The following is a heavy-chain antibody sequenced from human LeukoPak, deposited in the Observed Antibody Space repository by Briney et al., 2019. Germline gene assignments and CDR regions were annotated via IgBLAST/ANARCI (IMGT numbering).Heavy chain of an antibody. Sequence: SVKVSCKASGGTFSSYGISWVRQAPGQGLEWMGGIIPNSGTGSYAQKFQGRVTITADESTSTAYMELSSLRSEDTAVYYCARGAYYYDSSGYYYFDYWGQGTLVTVSS. CDR3: ARGAYYYDSSGYYYFDY. CDR1: GGTFSSYG. CDR2: IIPNSGTG. V-gene: IGHV1-69*13. D-gene: IGHD3-22*01. J-gene: IGHJ4*02.